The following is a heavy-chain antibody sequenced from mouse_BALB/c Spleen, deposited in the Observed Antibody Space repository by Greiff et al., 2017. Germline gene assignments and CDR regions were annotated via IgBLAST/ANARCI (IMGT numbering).Heavy chain of an antibody. J-gene: IGHJ1*01. V-gene: IGHV5-17*02. CDR3: ARGPLRGYFDV. CDR2: ISSGSSTI. D-gene: IGHD1-1*01. Sequence: EVKLMESGGGLVQPGGSRKLSCAASGFTFRSFGMHWVRQAPEKGLEWVAYISSGSSTIYYADTVKGRFTISRDNPKNTLFLQMTSLRSEDTAMYYCARGPLRGYFDVWGAGTTVTVSS. CDR1: GFTFRSFG.